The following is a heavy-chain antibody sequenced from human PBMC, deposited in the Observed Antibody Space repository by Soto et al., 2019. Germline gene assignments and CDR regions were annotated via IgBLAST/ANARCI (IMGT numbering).Heavy chain of an antibody. CDR2: IWNDGSNE. J-gene: IGHJ4*01. Sequence: GGSLRLSCEASGFPFSSYCIHWVRQAPGKGLEWLEIIWNDGSNEYYADSVKGRFTISRDNSKNTVYLQVSNLRAEDTAVYFCARDQSDSGGYSDSFGHGTLVPVSP. CDR3: ARDQSDSGGYSDS. CDR1: GFPFSSYC. V-gene: IGHV3-33*01. D-gene: IGHD3-22*01.